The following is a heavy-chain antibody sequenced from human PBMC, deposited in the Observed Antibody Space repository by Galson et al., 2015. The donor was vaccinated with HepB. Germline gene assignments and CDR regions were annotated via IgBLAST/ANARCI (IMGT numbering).Heavy chain of an antibody. V-gene: IGHV3-15*01. CDR2: IKSKADGGTT. CDR3: TTDLDYYDSSGYPFDY. J-gene: IGHJ4*02. D-gene: IGHD3-22*01. CDR1: GFTFSNAW. Sequence: SLRLSCAASGFTFSNAWMSWVRQAPGKGLEWVGRIKSKADGGTTDYAAPVKGRFTISRDDSKNTLYLQMNSLKTEDTAMFYCTTDLDYYDSSGYPFDYCGQGTLVTFSS.